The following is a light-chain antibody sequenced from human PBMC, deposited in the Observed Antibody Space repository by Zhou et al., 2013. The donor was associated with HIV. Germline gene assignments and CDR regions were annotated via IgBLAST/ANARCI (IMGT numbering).Light chain of an antibody. CDR1: QSVSSN. Sequence: EIVMTQSPATLSVSPGERATLSCRASQSVSSNLAWYQQRPGQAPRLLIYAASTRATGIPVRFSGSGSGTDFTLTISSLQPEDSAVYYCQHYNNWPPYTFGQGTKLEIK. CDR2: AAS. V-gene: IGKV3D-15*01. J-gene: IGKJ2*01. CDR3: QHYNNWPPYT.